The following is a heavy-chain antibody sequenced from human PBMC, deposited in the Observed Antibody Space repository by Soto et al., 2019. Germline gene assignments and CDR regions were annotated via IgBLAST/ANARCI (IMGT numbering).Heavy chain of an antibody. J-gene: IGHJ6*02. V-gene: IGHV3-30-3*01. CDR2: ISYDGSNK. CDR1: GFTFSSYA. Sequence: QVQLVESGGGVVQPGRSLRLSCAASGFTFSSYAMHWVRQAPGKGLEWVAVISYDGSNKYYADSVKGRFTISRDNSKNTLYLQMNSLRAEDTAVYYCARDLSGYYGMDAWGQGTTVTVSS. D-gene: IGHD3-10*01. CDR3: ARDLSGYYGMDA.